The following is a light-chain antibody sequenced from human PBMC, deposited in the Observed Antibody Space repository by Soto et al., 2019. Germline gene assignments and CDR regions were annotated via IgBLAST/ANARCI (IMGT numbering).Light chain of an antibody. CDR2: DVS. CDR1: SSDVGGYNY. CDR3: SSYTSSSTLYV. V-gene: IGLV2-14*01. Sequence: QSALTQPASGSGSPGQSITISCTGTSSDVGGYNYVSWYQQHPGKAPKLMIYDVSNRPSGVSNRFSGSKSGNTASLTISGLQAEDEAAYYCSSYTSSSTLYVFGTGTKVTVL. J-gene: IGLJ1*01.